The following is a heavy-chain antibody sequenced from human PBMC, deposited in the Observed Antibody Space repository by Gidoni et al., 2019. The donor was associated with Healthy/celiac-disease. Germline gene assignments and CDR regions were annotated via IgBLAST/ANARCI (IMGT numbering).Heavy chain of an antibody. CDR2: MNPNSGNT. CDR1: GSTLPSYD. D-gene: IGHD3-3*01. Sequence: QVQLVQSGAAVKKPGASVKVSCMASGSTLPSYDINWVRQATGQGLEWMGWMNPNSGNTGYAQKFQGRVTMTRNTAISTAYMELSSLRSEDTAVYYCARGGTIFGVVYDVDYWGQGTLVTVSS. V-gene: IGHV1-8*01. J-gene: IGHJ4*02. CDR3: ARGGTIFGVVYDVDY.